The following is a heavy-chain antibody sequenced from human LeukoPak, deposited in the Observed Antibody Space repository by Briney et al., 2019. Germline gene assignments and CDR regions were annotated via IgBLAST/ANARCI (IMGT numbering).Heavy chain of an antibody. J-gene: IGHJ6*02. CDR3: ARDRWELPHYYYYGLDV. Sequence: GGSLRLSCAASGFTFSSYWMSWVRQAPGKGLEWVANIKQDGSEKYYVDSVKGRFTISRDNAKNSLYLQMNSLRAEDTAVYYCARDRWELPHYYYYGLDVWGQGTTVTVSS. V-gene: IGHV3-7*03. D-gene: IGHD1-26*01. CDR2: IKQDGSEK. CDR1: GFTFSSYW.